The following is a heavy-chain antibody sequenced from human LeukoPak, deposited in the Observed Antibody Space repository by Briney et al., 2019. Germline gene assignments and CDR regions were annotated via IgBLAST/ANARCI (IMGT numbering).Heavy chain of an antibody. V-gene: IGHV4-34*01. CDR1: GGSFSGNY. CDR2: INHSGST. CDR3: ARSAYYYGSGSFPFDY. J-gene: IGHJ4*02. Sequence: PSETLSLTCAVYGGSFSGNYWRWIRQPPGKGREWIGEINHSGSTNYNPSLKSRVTISVDTSKNQFSLKLSSVTAADTAVYYCARSAYYYGSGSFPFDYWGQGTLVTVSS. D-gene: IGHD3-10*01.